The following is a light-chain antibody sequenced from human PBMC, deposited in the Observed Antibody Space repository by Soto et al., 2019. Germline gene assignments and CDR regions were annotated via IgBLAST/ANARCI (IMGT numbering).Light chain of an antibody. CDR1: QGVRSY. J-gene: IGKJ1*01. CDR2: GES. Sequence: IQVTQSPSSLSASVGDRVTITCRASQGVRSYLAWFQQRPGKAPKLLIFGESTLQNGVPARFSGGGFGTEFTLTITSLQPEDFATYYCHQVYTYPRTFGQGTKVEIK. CDR3: HQVYTYPRT. V-gene: IGKV1-9*01.